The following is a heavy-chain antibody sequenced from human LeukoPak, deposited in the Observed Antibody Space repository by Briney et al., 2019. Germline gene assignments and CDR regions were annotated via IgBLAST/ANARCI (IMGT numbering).Heavy chain of an antibody. CDR1: GGSTSSSGYY. J-gene: IGHJ4*02. CDR3: ATDSVGDTTAFDY. Sequence: SETLSLTCTVSGGSTSSSGYYWGWIRQPPGKELEWIGNIYDSGTIYYNPSLKSRVTISVDTSKNQLSLKLSSVTAADTAVYYCATDSVGDTTAFDYWGQGTLVTVSS. V-gene: IGHV4-39*01. D-gene: IGHD1-26*01. CDR2: IYDSGTI.